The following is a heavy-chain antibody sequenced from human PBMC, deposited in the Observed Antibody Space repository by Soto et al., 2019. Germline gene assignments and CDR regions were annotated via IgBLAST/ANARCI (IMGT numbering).Heavy chain of an antibody. Sequence: QITLKESGPALVKPTQTLTLTCTFSGFSLSTSGVGVGWIRQPPGKALEWIALIYWDDDKRYSQSLKSRLTITKDNSNHQVVLTMTNLDPVDTATYYRARGYSSSWYGSNWFDPWGQGTLVTVSS. J-gene: IGHJ5*02. CDR1: GFSLSTSGVG. CDR3: ARGYSSSWYGSNWFDP. CDR2: IYWDDDK. V-gene: IGHV2-5*02. D-gene: IGHD6-13*01.